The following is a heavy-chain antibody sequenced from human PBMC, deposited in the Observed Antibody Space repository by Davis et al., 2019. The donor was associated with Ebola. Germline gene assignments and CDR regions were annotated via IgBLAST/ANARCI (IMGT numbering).Heavy chain of an antibody. CDR3: ARDTAMVSSRYYYYGMDV. CDR2: INHSGST. Sequence: MPSETLSLTCTVSGGSVSSGSYYWSWIRQPPGKGLEWIGEINHSGSTNYNPSLKSRVTISVDTSKNQFSLKLSSVTAADTAVYYCARDTAMVSSRYYYYGMDVWGQGTTVTVSS. CDR1: GGSVSSGSYY. D-gene: IGHD5-18*01. V-gene: IGHV4-39*07. J-gene: IGHJ6*02.